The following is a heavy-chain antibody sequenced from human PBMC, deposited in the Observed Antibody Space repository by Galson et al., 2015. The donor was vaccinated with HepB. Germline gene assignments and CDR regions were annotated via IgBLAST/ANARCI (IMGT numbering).Heavy chain of an antibody. J-gene: IGHJ6*02. CDR1: GFTFSSYA. CDR2: ISYDGSNK. Sequence: SLRLSCAASGFTFSSYAMHWVRQAPXKGLEWVAVISYDGSNKYYADSVKGRFTISRDNSKNTLYLQMNSLRAEDTAVYYCAREVDTAMASYYYYGMDVWGQGTTVTVSS. D-gene: IGHD5-18*01. V-gene: IGHV3-30*04. CDR3: AREVDTAMASYYYYGMDV.